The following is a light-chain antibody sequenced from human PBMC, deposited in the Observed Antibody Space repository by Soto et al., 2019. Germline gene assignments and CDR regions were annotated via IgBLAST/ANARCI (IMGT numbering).Light chain of an antibody. V-gene: IGKV1-12*02. Sequence: DIQMTQSPSSVSASVGDRVTFTCRASQDISSWLAWYQQTPGKAPKLLIYAASTLHSGVPSRLSGSGSGTDFTLTISSLQPEDIATYSCQQANSFPSVGGGTKVDSK. CDR1: QDISSW. CDR2: AAS. CDR3: QQANSFPS. J-gene: IGKJ4*01.